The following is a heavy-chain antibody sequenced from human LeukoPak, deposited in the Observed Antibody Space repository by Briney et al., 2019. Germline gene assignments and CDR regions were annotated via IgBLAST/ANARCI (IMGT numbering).Heavy chain of an antibody. CDR3: ARAGRGIAVAGTNVFDY. CDR1: GGSISSYY. D-gene: IGHD6-19*01. Sequence: SETLSLTCTVSGGSISSYYWSWIRQPPGKGLEWIGYIYYSGSTNYNPSLKSRVTISVDTSKNQFSLKLSSVTAADTAVYYCARAGRGIAVAGTNVFDYWGQGTLVTVSS. V-gene: IGHV4-59*01. CDR2: IYYSGST. J-gene: IGHJ4*02.